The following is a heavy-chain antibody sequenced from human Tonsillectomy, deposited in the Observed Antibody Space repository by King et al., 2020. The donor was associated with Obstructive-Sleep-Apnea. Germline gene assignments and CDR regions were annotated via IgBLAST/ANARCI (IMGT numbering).Heavy chain of an antibody. D-gene: IGHD5-12*01. CDR1: GFSFSTFG. CDR2: ISGNSNTI. J-gene: IGHJ4*02. Sequence: VQLVESGGDLVQPGGSLRLSCAASGFSFSTFGMNWVRQAPGKGLEWISYISGNSNTIYYADSVKGRFTISRDDAKNSLYLQMNSLRAEDTAVYHCTSEFERLNVDIMTREHSYFDSWGQGTLVTVSS. V-gene: IGHV3-48*04. CDR3: TSEFERLNVDIMTREHSYFDS.